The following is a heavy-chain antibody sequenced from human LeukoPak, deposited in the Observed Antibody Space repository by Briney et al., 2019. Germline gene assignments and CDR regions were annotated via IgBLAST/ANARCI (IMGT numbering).Heavy chain of an antibody. D-gene: IGHD3-22*01. V-gene: IGHV3-11*03. CDR1: GFTFSDYY. CDR3: ASRGDTSGYYYFDY. Sequence: GGSLRLSCAASGFTFSDYYMTWIRQAPGKGLEWVSYISGGSSYTNHADSVKGRFTISRDNAKNSLYLQMNSLRAEDTAVYYCASRGDTSGYYYFDYWGQGTLVTVSS. CDR2: ISGGSSYT. J-gene: IGHJ4*02.